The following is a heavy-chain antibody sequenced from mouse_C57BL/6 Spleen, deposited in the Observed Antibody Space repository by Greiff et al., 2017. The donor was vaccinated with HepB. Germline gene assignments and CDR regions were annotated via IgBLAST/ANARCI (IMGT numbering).Heavy chain of an antibody. CDR1: GFTFSSYA. D-gene: IGHD1-1*01. CDR2: ISDGGSYT. V-gene: IGHV5-4*01. J-gene: IGHJ3*01. CDR3: ARDYYGSSIFAY. Sequence: EVQLVESGGGLVKPGGSLKLSCAASGFTFSSYAMSWVRQTPEKRLEWVATISDGGSYTYYPDNVKGRFTISRDNAKNNLYLQMSHLKSEDTAMYYCARDYYGSSIFAYWGQGTLVTVSA.